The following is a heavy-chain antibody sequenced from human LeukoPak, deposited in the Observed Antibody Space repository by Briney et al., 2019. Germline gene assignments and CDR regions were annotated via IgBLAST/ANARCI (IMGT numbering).Heavy chain of an antibody. D-gene: IGHD2-15*01. CDR2: ITSSSSYI. CDR3: ARDGCSGGSCSFDY. V-gene: IGHV3-21*01. Sequence: GGSLRLSCAASGFTLSSHSMNWVHQAPGKGLEWVSSITSSSSYIYYADSVKGRFTISRDNAKNSLYLQMNSLRADDTAVYYCARDGCSGGSCSFDYWGQGTLVTVSS. CDR1: GFTLSSHS. J-gene: IGHJ4*02.